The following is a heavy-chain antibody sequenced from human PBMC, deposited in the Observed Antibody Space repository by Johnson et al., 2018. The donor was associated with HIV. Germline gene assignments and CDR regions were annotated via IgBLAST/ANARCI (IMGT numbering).Heavy chain of an antibody. D-gene: IGHD4-17*01. V-gene: IGHV3-30*19. CDR3: AQEGPLTVTTVMDAFDI. CDR1: GFTFSNYG. J-gene: IGHJ3*02. CDR2: ISYDGSNK. Sequence: QEKLVESGGGVVQPGGSLRLSCAASGFTFSNYGMHWVRQAPGKGLEWVAVISYDGSNKYYADSVKGRFTISRDNSKNTLYLQMNSLRAEDTAVYYCAQEGPLTVTTVMDAFDIWGQGTMVTVSS.